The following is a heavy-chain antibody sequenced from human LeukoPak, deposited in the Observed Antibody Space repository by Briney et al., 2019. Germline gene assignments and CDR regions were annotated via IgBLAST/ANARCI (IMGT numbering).Heavy chain of an antibody. CDR2: SSSSGSTI. J-gene: IGHJ4*02. CDR1: GFTFSIYE. D-gene: IGHD3-10*01. CDR3: AREWEPWFGIDY. Sequence: GGSLRLSCAASGFTFSIYEMNWVRQSPGKGRGGVSYSSSSGSTIYYADSVKGRFTISRDNAKNSLYLQMNSLRAEDTAVYYCAREWEPWFGIDYWGQGTLVTVSS. V-gene: IGHV3-48*03.